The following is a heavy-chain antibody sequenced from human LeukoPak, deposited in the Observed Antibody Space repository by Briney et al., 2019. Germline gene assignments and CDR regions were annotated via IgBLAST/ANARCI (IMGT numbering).Heavy chain of an antibody. CDR2: LYYSGST. V-gene: IGHV4-39*01. CDR3: ARGRRRRVPAAITGGPYYYGMDV. Sequence: SETLSLTCTVSGGSISSSSYYWGWIRQPPGKGLEWIGSLYYSGSTYQNPSLKSRVTISVDTSKNQFSLKLSSVTAADTAVYYCARGRRRRVPAAITGGPYYYGMDVWGQGTTVTVSS. J-gene: IGHJ6*02. CDR1: GGSISSSSYY. D-gene: IGHD2-2*01.